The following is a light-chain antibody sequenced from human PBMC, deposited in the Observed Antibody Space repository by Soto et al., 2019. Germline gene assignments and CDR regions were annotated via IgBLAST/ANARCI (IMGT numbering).Light chain of an antibody. CDR2: DVS. V-gene: IGKV3-15*01. J-gene: IGKJ5*01. CDR3: QQYNNWPFS. Sequence: ELVMTQSPVILSVSPGERSTLSCRAGQGVTTNFAWYQQKSGQSPRLLIYDVSIRATGVPARFSATGSETDFTLTISGLQSEDSAVYFCQQYNNWPFSFGQGTRLEIK. CDR1: QGVTTN.